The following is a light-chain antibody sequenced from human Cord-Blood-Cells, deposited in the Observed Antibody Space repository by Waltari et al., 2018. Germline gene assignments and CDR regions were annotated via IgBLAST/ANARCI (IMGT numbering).Light chain of an antibody. CDR1: QGISSY. CDR2: AAS. J-gene: IGKJ3*01. CDR3: QQYYSYPFT. V-gene: IGKV1-8*01. Sequence: AIRMTQSPSSFSASTGDRVTITCRASQGISSYLAWYQQKPGKAPELLIYAASTLQSGVPSRFIGSGSGTDFTLTISCLQSEDFATYYCQQYYSYPFTFGPGTKVDIK.